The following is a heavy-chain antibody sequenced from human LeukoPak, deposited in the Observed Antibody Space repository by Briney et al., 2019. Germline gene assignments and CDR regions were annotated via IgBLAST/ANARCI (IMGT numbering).Heavy chain of an antibody. CDR3: ARDLARGYSYGYNAFDI. CDR1: GYNFNSYG. V-gene: IGHV1-18*01. CDR2: ITAGNGNT. D-gene: IGHD5-18*01. J-gene: IGHJ3*02. Sequence: ASVTVSFKSSGYNFNSYGIGWVRQAPRQGLEWMGWITAGNGNTNYAQKVQGRVTMTTDTSTSTAYMALRSLRSDDTAVYFCARDLARGYSYGYNAFDIWGQGTMVTVSS.